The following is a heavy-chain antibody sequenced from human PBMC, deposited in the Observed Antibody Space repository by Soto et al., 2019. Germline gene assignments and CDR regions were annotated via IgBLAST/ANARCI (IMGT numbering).Heavy chain of an antibody. CDR1: GFTFSTYA. CDR2: ISYTGANQ. D-gene: IGHD3-16*01. V-gene: IGHV3-30-3*01. J-gene: IGHJ4*02. Sequence: QVRLVESGGGAVQPGDSLRLSCDASGFTFSTYALHWVRQAPGKGLEWVAFISYTGANQYYADSVKGRFTISRDNSKNIASLQMTSLYPGVWAIYYCARDEFLYSRGAYYVHWGQGTLVTVSS. CDR3: ARDEFLYSRGAYYVH.